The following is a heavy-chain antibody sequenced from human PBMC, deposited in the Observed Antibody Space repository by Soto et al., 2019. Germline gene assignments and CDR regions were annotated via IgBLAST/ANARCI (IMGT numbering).Heavy chain of an antibody. V-gene: IGHV4-59*01. Sequence: SETLSLTCTVSGGSISSYYWSWIRQPPGKGLEWIGYIYYSGSTNYNPSLKSRVTISLDTSKNQFSLKLSSVTAADTAVYYCAKDGDWNDGHHYFDYWGQGTLVTVSS. D-gene: IGHD1-1*01. CDR1: GGSISSYY. CDR2: IYYSGST. J-gene: IGHJ4*02. CDR3: AKDGDWNDGHHYFDY.